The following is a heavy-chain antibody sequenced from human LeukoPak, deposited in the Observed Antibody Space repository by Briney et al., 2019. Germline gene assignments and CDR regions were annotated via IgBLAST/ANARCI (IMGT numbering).Heavy chain of an antibody. CDR3: ARDGTYYDILTGYSDYYYYGMDV. Sequence: GRSLRLSCAASGFTFSSYAMHWVRQAPGKGLEWLAVISYDGSNKYYADSVKGRFTISRDNSKNTLYLQMNSLRAEDTAVYYCARDGTYYDILTGYSDYYYYGMDVWGKGTTVTVSS. D-gene: IGHD3-9*01. CDR2: ISYDGSNK. CDR1: GFTFSSYA. V-gene: IGHV3-30*04. J-gene: IGHJ6*04.